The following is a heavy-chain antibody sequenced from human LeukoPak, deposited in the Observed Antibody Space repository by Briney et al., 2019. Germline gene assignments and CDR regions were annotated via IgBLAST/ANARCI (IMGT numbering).Heavy chain of an antibody. V-gene: IGHV1-8*01. J-gene: IGHJ4*02. CDR2: VNPNSGNT. CDR3: AKGPTLVSSGYNGLDY. CDR1: GDTFTRDD. Sequence: GASVQGSSKASGDTFTRDDIIWVRHATREKLVWMGSVNPNSGNTGYAQKFQGRVSMTRNTSISTAYMELSSLRSEEPAVNYVAKGPTLVSSGYNGLDYWGQGTLVTVSS. D-gene: IGHD3-3*01.